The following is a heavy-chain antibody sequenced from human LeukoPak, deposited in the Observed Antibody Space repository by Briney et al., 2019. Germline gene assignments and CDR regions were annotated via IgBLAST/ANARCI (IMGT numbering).Heavy chain of an antibody. Sequence: ASVKVSCKASGGTFSSYAISWVRQAPGQGLEWMGGIIPIFGTANYAQKFQGRVTITADKSTSTAYMELSSLRSEDTAVYYCARDQAYYYGSGSYQGPNRNDDAFDIWGQGTMVTVSS. J-gene: IGHJ3*02. CDR1: GGTFSSYA. CDR3: ARDQAYYYGSGSYQGPNRNDDAFDI. V-gene: IGHV1-69*06. D-gene: IGHD3-10*01. CDR2: IIPIFGTA.